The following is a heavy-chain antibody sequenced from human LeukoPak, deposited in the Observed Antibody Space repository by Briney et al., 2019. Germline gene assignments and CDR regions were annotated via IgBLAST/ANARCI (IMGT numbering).Heavy chain of an antibody. Sequence: GSLRLSCAASGFTFSSYSMNWVRQAPGKGLEWVSSISSSSSYIYYADSVKGRFTISRDNAKNSLYLQMNSLRAEDTAVYYCARDSGIAAAGSHVDYWGQGTLVTVSS. D-gene: IGHD6-13*01. V-gene: IGHV3-21*01. CDR3: ARDSGIAAAGSHVDY. CDR1: GFTFSSYS. CDR2: ISSSSSYI. J-gene: IGHJ4*02.